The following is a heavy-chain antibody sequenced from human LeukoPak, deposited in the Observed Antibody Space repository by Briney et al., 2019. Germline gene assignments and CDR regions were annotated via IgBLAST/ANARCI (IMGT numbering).Heavy chain of an antibody. J-gene: IGHJ6*03. D-gene: IGHD1-26*01. CDR2: IYYSGST. Sequence: SETLSLTCTVSGGSISSYYWSWIRQPPGKGLEWIGYIYYSGSTNYNPSLKSRVTISVDTSKNQFSLKLSSVTAADTAVYYCARVKLDSGSYYAFYYYMDVWGKGTTVTVSS. CDR1: GGSISSYY. CDR3: ARVKLDSGSYYAFYYYMDV. V-gene: IGHV4-59*08.